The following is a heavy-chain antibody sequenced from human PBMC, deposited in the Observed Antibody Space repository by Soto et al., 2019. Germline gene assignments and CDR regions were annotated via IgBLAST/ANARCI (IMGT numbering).Heavy chain of an antibody. Sequence: PSETLSLTCTVSGGSISSYYWSWIRQPPGKGLEWIGYIYYSGSTNYNPSLKSRVTISVDTSKNQFSLKLSSVTAADTAVYYCARDGRWFGDGYYYYGMDVWGQGTTVTVSS. J-gene: IGHJ6*02. D-gene: IGHD3-10*01. CDR1: GGSISSYY. CDR3: ARDGRWFGDGYYYYGMDV. V-gene: IGHV4-59*01. CDR2: IYYSGST.